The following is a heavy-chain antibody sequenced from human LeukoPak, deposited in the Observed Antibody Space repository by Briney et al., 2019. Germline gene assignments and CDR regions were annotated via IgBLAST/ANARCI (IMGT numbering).Heavy chain of an antibody. CDR3: AKVGKLLWFGELFRKQYYFDY. J-gene: IGHJ4*02. V-gene: IGHV3-23*01. CDR1: GFTFSSYA. CDR2: ISGSGGSA. D-gene: IGHD3-10*01. Sequence: GGSLRLSCAASGFTFSSYAMSWVRQAPGKGLEWVSAISGSGGSAYYADSVKGRFTISRDNSKNTLYLQMNSLRAEDTAVYYCAKVGKLLWFGELFRKQYYFDYWGQGTLVTVSS.